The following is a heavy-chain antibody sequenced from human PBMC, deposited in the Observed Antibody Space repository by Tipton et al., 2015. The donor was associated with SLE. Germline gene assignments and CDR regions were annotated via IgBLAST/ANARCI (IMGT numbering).Heavy chain of an antibody. CDR1: GGSISSSSYY. CDR2: INHSGST. Sequence: TLSLTCTVSGGSISSSSYYWGWIRQPPGKGLEWIGEINHSGSTNYNPSLKSRVTISVDTSKNQFSLKLSSVTAADTAMYFCARDRDDFWSGRDDPFDIWGQGTMVTVSS. CDR3: ARDRDDFWSGRDDPFDI. D-gene: IGHD3-3*01. V-gene: IGHV4-39*07. J-gene: IGHJ3*02.